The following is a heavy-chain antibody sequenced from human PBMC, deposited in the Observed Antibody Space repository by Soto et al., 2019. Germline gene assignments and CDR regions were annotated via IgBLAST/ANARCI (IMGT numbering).Heavy chain of an antibody. CDR3: ALTISDDYYYYMDV. Sequence: SETLSLTCTVSGGSISSSSYYWGWIRQPPGKGLEWIGSIYYSGSTYYNPSLKSRVTISVDTSKNQFSLKLSSVTAADTAVYYCALTISDDYYYYMDVWGKGTTVTVS. D-gene: IGHD3-16*01. V-gene: IGHV4-39*01. CDR1: GGSISSSSYY. J-gene: IGHJ6*03. CDR2: IYYSGST.